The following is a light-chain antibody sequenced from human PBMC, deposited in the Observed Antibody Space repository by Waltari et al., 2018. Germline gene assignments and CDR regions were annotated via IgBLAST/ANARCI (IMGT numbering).Light chain of an antibody. CDR1: QTLNNNY. V-gene: IGKV3-20*01. CDR2: AAS. Sequence: DIVLTQSPGPLSLSAGERATLSCMASQTLNNNYLAWYQQKPGQSPGLLIFAASKRATGVPDRFSGSGSGTDFTLTISRLEPEDFAMYYCQQYGSSPYSFGQGARVDFK. J-gene: IGKJ2*01. CDR3: QQYGSSPYS.